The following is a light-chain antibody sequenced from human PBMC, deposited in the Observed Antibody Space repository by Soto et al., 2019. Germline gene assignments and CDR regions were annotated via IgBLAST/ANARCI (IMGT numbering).Light chain of an antibody. CDR1: QSISSR. J-gene: IGKJ4*01. CDR2: DAS. Sequence: DIQMTQSPSTLSASVGDRVTITCRASQSISSRLAWYQQKPGKAPKLLIYDASNLESGVPSRFSGSVSGTEFTLTISSLQPDDFATYCCQQYNSYSLTFGGGTKVEIK. CDR3: QQYNSYSLT. V-gene: IGKV1-5*01.